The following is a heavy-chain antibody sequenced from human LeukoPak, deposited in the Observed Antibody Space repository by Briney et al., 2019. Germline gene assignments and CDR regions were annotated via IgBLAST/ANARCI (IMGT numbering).Heavy chain of an antibody. V-gene: IGHV3-7*01. D-gene: IGHD5-24*01. CDR2: IKQDGGQI. CDR3: ARDSPAGYNPFDY. Sequence: GGSLRLSCAASEFTFSSYWMSWVRQAPGKGLEWVANIKQDGGQIYYLESVKGRFTVSRDNAKNSLYLQMNSLRAEDTAVYYCARDSPAGYNPFDYWGQGTLVTVSS. CDR1: EFTFSSYW. J-gene: IGHJ4*02.